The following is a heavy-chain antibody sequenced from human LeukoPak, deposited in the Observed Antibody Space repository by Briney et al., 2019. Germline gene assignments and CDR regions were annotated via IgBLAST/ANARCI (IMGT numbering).Heavy chain of an antibody. CDR3: AKVYNWNYDY. D-gene: IGHD1-7*01. CDR1: GFTFSSYS. V-gene: IGHV3-23*01. CDR2: ISGSGGST. J-gene: IGHJ4*02. Sequence: GGSLRLSCAASGFTFSSYSMNWVRQAPGKGLEWVSDISGSGGSTYYADSVKGRFTISRDNSKNTLYLQMNSLRAEDTAIYYCAKVYNWNYDYWGQGTLVTVSS.